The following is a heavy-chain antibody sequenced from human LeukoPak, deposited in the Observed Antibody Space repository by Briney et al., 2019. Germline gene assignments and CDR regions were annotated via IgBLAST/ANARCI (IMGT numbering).Heavy chain of an antibody. V-gene: IGHV7-4-1*02. J-gene: IGHJ4*02. D-gene: IGHD3-22*01. CDR2: INTNTGNP. CDR1: GYTFTSYA. CDR3: ARGGYYDSSGYYYWSYFDY. Sequence: ASVKVSCKASGYTFTSYAMNWVRQAPGQGLEWMGRINTNTGNPTYAQGFTGRFVFSLDTSVSTAYLQISSLKAEDTAVYYCARGGYYDSSGYYYWSYFDYWGQGTLVTVSS.